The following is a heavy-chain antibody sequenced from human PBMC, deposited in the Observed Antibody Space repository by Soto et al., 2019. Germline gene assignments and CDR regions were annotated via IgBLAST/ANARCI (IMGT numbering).Heavy chain of an antibody. CDR2: IIPIFGTA. CDR1: GGTFSSYA. Sequence: QVQLVQSGAEVKKPGSSVKVSCKASGGTFSSYAISWVRQAPGQGLEWMGGIIPIFGTANYAQKFQGSVTITADESTSTAYMELSSLRSEDTAVYYCARDPYYYDSSGRNYYGMDVWGQGTTVTVSS. J-gene: IGHJ6*02. CDR3: ARDPYYYDSSGRNYYGMDV. D-gene: IGHD3-22*01. V-gene: IGHV1-69*01.